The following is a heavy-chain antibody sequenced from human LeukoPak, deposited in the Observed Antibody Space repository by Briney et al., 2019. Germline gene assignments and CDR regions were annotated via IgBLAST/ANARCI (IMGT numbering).Heavy chain of an antibody. D-gene: IGHD3-22*01. CDR3: ARDRYYYDSSARYFDY. Sequence: SETLSLTCTVCGGSLSRYYWSWIRQPAGKGLEWIGRIHTRGSTNYSPSLKSRVTMSVDTSKNQFSLKLSSVTAADTAVYYCARDRYYYDSSARYFDYWGQGTLVTVSS. CDR2: IHTRGST. V-gene: IGHV4-4*07. J-gene: IGHJ4*02. CDR1: GGSLSRYY.